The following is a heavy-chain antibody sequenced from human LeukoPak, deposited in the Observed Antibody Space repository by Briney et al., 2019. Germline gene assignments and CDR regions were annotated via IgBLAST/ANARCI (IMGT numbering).Heavy chain of an antibody. J-gene: IGHJ4*02. Sequence: GGSLRLSCAAAGLTFSRYAMGWVRQAPGKGLEWVSTISASGGSTFYADSVRGRFTITRDNSKNTLYLQVSSLSAEDTALYYCRMQVAAAGINYWGQGTLVTVSS. CDR2: ISASGGST. V-gene: IGHV3-23*01. CDR1: GLTFSRYA. CDR3: RMQVAAAGINY. D-gene: IGHD6-13*01.